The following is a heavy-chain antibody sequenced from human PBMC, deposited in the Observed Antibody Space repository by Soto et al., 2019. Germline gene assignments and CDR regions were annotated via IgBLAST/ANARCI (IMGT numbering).Heavy chain of an antibody. J-gene: IGHJ4*02. D-gene: IGHD2-21*02. CDR3: ARDPLAYCGGDCYPFDY. CDR2: IWYDGSNK. V-gene: IGHV3-33*01. Sequence: GGSLRLSCAASGFTFSSYGMHWVRQAPGKGLEWVAVIWYDGSNKYYADSVKGRFTISRDNSKNTLYLQMNSLRAEDTAVYYCARDPLAYCGGDCYPFDYWGQGTLVTVAS. CDR1: GFTFSSYG.